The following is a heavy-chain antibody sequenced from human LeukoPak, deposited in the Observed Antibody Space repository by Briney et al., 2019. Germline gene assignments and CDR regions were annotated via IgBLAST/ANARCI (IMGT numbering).Heavy chain of an antibody. J-gene: IGHJ4*02. Sequence: SETLSLTCTVSGGSISSYYWSWIRQSPGKGLEWIGYMYYSGSTDYNPSLKSRVTISVDMSQNQFSLKLRSVTAADTAVYYCAITPGPYDSRSYYYPFDYWGQGTLVTVSS. CDR2: MYYSGST. CDR3: AITPGPYDSRSYYYPFDY. CDR1: GGSISSYY. V-gene: IGHV4-59*01. D-gene: IGHD3-22*01.